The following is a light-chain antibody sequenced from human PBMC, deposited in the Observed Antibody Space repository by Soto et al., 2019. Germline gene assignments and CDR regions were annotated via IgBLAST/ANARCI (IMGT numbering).Light chain of an antibody. V-gene: IGLV1-51*01. J-gene: IGLJ3*02. CDR2: DNN. CDR3: GTGDSSLSAWV. Sequence: QSVLTQPPSVSAAPGQKVTISCSGSSSNIGNNYVSWYQQLPGTAPKLLIYDNNKRPSGIPDRLSGSKSGTSATLGITGLQTGDEADYYCGTGDSSLSAWVFGGGTKLTVL. CDR1: SSNIGNNY.